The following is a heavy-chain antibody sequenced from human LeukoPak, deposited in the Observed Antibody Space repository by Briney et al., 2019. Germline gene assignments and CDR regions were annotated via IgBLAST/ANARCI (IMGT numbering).Heavy chain of an antibody. CDR1: GYSFTSYW. V-gene: IGHV5-51*01. CDR3: ARQTVTNRHHDQRSPSAFDY. Sequence: PGGSLRLSCKGSGYSFTSYWIGWVRQMPGKGLEWMGIIYPGDSDTRYSPSFQGQVTISADKSISTAYLQWSSLKTSDTAMYYCARQTVTNRHHDQRSPSAFDYWGQGTLVTVSS. D-gene: IGHD4-17*01. CDR2: IYPGDSDT. J-gene: IGHJ4*02.